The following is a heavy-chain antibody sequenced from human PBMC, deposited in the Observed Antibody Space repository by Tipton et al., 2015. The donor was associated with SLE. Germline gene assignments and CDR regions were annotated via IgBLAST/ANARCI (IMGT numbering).Heavy chain of an antibody. CDR1: GGSISSNSHF. V-gene: IGHV4-39*01. J-gene: IGHJ3*02. CDR2: IYSGSS. Sequence: TLSLTCTVSGGSISSNSHFWGWIRQPPGKGLEWLGTIYSGSSYFNPSLRSRVSMSIDKSKNQFSLTVRSVTAADTAVYYCARHEAYSGSSPFDIWGHGTMVTVSS. CDR3: ARHEAYSGSSPFDI. D-gene: IGHD1-26*01.